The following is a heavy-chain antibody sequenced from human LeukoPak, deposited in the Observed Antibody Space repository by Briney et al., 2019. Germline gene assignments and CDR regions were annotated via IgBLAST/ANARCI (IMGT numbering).Heavy chain of an antibody. Sequence: ASVKVSCEASGYTFTGYYMHWVRQAPGQGLEWMGWINPNSGGTNYAQKFQGRVTMTRDTSISTAYMELSRLRSDDTAVYYCARSHSYGSAFDIWGQGTMVTVSS. CDR3: ARSHSYGSAFDI. D-gene: IGHD5-18*01. CDR1: GYTFTGYY. J-gene: IGHJ3*02. V-gene: IGHV1-2*02. CDR2: INPNSGGT.